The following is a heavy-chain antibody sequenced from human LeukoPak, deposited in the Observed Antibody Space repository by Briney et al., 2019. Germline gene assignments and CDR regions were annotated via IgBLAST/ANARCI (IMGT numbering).Heavy chain of an antibody. D-gene: IGHD6-13*01. CDR2: IYYSGST. CDR1: GGSISSYY. J-gene: IGHJ6*02. V-gene: IGHV4-59*01. Sequence: SETLSLTCTVSGGSISSYYWSWIRQPPGKGLEWIGYIYYSGSTNYNPSLKCRVTISVDTSKNQFSLKLSSVTAADTAVYYCARDRGEDSSSWYRSDYYYYGMDVWGQGTTVTVSS. CDR3: ARDRGEDSSSWYRSDYYYYGMDV.